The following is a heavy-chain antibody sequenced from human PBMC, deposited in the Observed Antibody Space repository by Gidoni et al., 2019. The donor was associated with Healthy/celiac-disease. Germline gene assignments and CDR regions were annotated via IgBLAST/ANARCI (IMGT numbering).Heavy chain of an antibody. Sequence: RSKWYNDYAVSVKSRITINPDTSKNQFSLQLNSVTPEDTAVYYCARDQGWFDPWGQGTLVTVSS. V-gene: IGHV6-1*01. CDR2: RSKWYN. CDR3: ARDQGWFDP. J-gene: IGHJ5*02.